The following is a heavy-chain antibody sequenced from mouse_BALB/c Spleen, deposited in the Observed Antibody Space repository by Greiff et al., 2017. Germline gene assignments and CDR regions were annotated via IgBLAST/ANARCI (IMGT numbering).Heavy chain of an antibody. CDR2: ISNGGGST. J-gene: IGHJ2*01. CDR3: ARHTYYGSFDY. D-gene: IGHD2-9*01. CDR1: GFTFSSYT. V-gene: IGHV5-12-2*01. Sequence: EVQLVESGGGLVQPGGSLKLSCAASGFTFSSYTMSWVRQTPEKRLEWVAYISNGGGSTYYPDTVKGRFTISRDNAKNTLYLQMSSLKSEDTAMYYCARHTYYGSFDYWGQGTTLTVSS.